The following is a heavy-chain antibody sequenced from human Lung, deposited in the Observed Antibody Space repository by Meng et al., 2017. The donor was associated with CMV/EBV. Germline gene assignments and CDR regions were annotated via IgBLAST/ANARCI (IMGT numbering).Heavy chain of an antibody. CDR1: GGSISSSNW. V-gene: IGHV4-4*02. CDR3: ASFPPPGKQWLVTDY. J-gene: IGHJ4*02. Sequence: ESGPGLVKPSGTLSPTFAVSGGSISSSNWWSWVRQPPGKGLEWIGEIYHSGSTNYNPSLKSRVTISVDKSKNQFSLKLSSVTAADTAVYYCASFPPPGKQWLVTDYWGQGTLVTVSS. D-gene: IGHD6-19*01. CDR2: IYHSGST.